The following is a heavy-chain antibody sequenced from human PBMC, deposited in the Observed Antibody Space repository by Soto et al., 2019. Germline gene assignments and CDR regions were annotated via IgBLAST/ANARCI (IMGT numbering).Heavy chain of an antibody. V-gene: IGHV3-74*01. CDR2: INTDGSST. J-gene: IGHJ6*02. Sequence: EVPLVESGGNLVQPGGSLRLSCAASGFTFSNYWMHWVRQAPGKGLLWVSRINTDGSSTTYADSVKGRFTISRDNAKNTLYLEVNSLRAEDTAVYYCAGAPYYYFGMDVWGQGTTVTVSS. CDR3: AGAPYYYFGMDV. CDR1: GFTFSNYW.